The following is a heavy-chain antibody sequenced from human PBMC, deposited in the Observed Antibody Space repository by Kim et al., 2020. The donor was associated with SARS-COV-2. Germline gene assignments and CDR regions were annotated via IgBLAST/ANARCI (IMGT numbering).Heavy chain of an antibody. CDR1: GYTFTSYA. CDR2: INAGNGNT. CDR3: ARVGFGRDGYREVRDGY. J-gene: IGHJ4*02. Sequence: ASVKVSCKASGYTFTSYAMHWVRQAPGQRLEWMGWINAGNGNTKYSQKFQGRVTITRDTSASTTYMELSSLRSEDTAVYYCARVGFGRDGYREVRDGYWGQGTLVTVSS. D-gene: IGHD3-16*01. V-gene: IGHV1-3*01.